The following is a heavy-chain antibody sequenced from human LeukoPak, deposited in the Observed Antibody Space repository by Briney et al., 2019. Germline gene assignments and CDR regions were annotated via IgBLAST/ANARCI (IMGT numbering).Heavy chain of an antibody. Sequence: GGSLRLAWAASGFTFSIYGMHWVRQAPGKGREWVAVIGYDGSNKYYGDSVKGRFTISRDNSKKTLYLQMNSLRVEDTAVYYCARGDGYNDAEYLQHWGQGTLVTVS. V-gene: IGHV3-33*01. CDR1: GFTFSIYG. J-gene: IGHJ1*01. D-gene: IGHD5-24*01. CDR2: IGYDGSNK. CDR3: ARGDGYNDAEYLQH.